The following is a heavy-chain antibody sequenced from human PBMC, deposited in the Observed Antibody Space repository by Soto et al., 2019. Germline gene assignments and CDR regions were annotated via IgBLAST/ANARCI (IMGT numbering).Heavy chain of an antibody. V-gene: IGHV1-2*04. CDR3: ARDKGVVAASPSYYYMDV. J-gene: IGHJ6*03. CDR1: GYTFTGYY. CDR2: INPNSGGT. D-gene: IGHD2-15*01. Sequence: VSVKVSCKSSGYTFTGYYMHWARQAPGQGLEWMGWINPNSGGTNYAQKFQGWVTMTRDTSISTAYMELSRLRSDDTAVYYCARDKGVVAASPSYYYMDVWGKGTTVTVSS.